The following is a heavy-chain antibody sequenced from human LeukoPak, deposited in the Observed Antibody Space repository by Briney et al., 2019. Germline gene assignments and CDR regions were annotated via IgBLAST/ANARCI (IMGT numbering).Heavy chain of an antibody. D-gene: IGHD1-14*01. J-gene: IGHJ3*02. Sequence: SETLSLTCTVSGGSFSSSDYYWGWIRQPPGKGLEWIGSIFYSGTTYYNPSLKSRVTISVDTSKNQFSLKLRSVTAADTAVYYCARHGWGITNAFDIWGQGTVVTVSS. V-gene: IGHV4-39*01. CDR1: GGSFSSSDYY. CDR2: IFYSGTT. CDR3: ARHGWGITNAFDI.